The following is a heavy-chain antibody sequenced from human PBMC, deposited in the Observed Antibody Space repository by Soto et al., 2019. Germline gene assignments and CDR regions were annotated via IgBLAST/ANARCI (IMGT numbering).Heavy chain of an antibody. CDR2: IIPIFGTA. Sequence: SVKVSCKASGGTFSSYAISWVRQAPGQGLEWMGGIIPIFGTANYAQKFQGRVTITADESTSTAYMELSSLRSEDTAVYYCARLTSSASDFDYWGQGTLVTVSS. J-gene: IGHJ4*02. D-gene: IGHD3-3*01. CDR3: ARLTSSASDFDY. V-gene: IGHV1-69*13. CDR1: GGTFSSYA.